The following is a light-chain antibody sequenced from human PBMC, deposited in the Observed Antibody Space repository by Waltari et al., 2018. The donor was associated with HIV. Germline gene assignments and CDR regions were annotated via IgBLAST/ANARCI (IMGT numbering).Light chain of an antibody. CDR2: SAS. CDR1: QGVNIK. J-gene: IGKJ2*01. V-gene: IGKV3-15*01. CDR3: EQYNSWRDT. Sequence: EILMTQSPDNLSVSPGETATLSCRASQGVNIKLAWYQQTPGQAPRLLIYSASTRATGIPARFSGSGSGTEFALTMTSLQSEDCTIEYCEQYNSWRDTFGQGPKLE.